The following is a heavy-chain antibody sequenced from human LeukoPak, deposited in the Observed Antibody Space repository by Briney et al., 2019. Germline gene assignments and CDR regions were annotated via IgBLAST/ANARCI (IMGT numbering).Heavy chain of an antibody. J-gene: IGHJ5*02. CDR2: INPSGGST. V-gene: IGHV1-46*01. Sequence: ASVKVSCKPSGYTFSDYYMHWVRQAPGQGLEGLGVINPSGGSTRYAQKFQGRVTMTREMSTSTVDMELSSLRSEDTAVYYCARDGCSSTANCDENNWFDPWGQGTLVIVSS. CDR1: GYTFSDYY. D-gene: IGHD2-2*01. CDR3: ARDGCSSTANCDENNWFDP.